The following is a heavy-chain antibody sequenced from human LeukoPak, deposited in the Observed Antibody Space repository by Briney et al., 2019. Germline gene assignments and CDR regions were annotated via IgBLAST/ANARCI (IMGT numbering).Heavy chain of an antibody. CDR2: ISSSSSTI. CDR1: GFTFSSYS. Sequence: GGSLRLSCAASGFTFSSYSMNWVRQAPGKGLEWVSYISSSSSTIYYADSVKGRFTISRDNAKNSLYLQMNSLRAEDTAVYYCASTRGMPGTTRGYFDYWGQGTMVTVSS. D-gene: IGHD3-10*01. J-gene: IGHJ4*02. V-gene: IGHV3-48*01. CDR3: ASTRGMPGTTRGYFDY.